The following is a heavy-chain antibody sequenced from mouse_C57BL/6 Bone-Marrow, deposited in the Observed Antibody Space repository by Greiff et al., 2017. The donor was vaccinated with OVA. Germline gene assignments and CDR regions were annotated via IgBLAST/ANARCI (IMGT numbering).Heavy chain of an antibody. Sequence: VQRVESGPELVKPGASVKISCKASGYAFSSSWMNWVKQRPGKGLEWIGRIYPGDGDTNYNGKFKGKATLTADKSSSTAYMQLSSLTSEDSAVYFCLYYYGSSYLAWFAYWGQGTLVTVSA. V-gene: IGHV1-82*01. J-gene: IGHJ3*01. CDR3: LYYYGSSYLAWFAY. CDR1: GYAFSSSW. D-gene: IGHD1-1*01. CDR2: IYPGDGDT.